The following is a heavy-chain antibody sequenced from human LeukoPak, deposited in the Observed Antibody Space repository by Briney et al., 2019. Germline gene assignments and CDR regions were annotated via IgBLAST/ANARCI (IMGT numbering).Heavy chain of an antibody. V-gene: IGHV3-23*01. D-gene: IGHD1-14*01. CDR3: AKPARTDYADY. CDR2: INGSGDKT. CDR1: GFTFSSYG. J-gene: IGHJ4*02. Sequence: GGTLRLSCAASGFTFSSYGMNWVRQAPGKGLEWVSSINGSGDKTYYADSVKGRFTISRDNSKNTLYLQMNSLRAEDTAVYYCAKPARTDYADYWGQGTLVTVSS.